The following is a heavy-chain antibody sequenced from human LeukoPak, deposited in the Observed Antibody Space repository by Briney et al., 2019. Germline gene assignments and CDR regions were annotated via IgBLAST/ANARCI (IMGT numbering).Heavy chain of an antibody. D-gene: IGHD6-19*01. Sequence: PGGSLRLSCAAPGFTCSSYAMSWVRQAPGKGLEWVSTISGSGGTTYYAEFVKGRFTISRDNSKNTLYLQMNSLRAEDTAVYYCAKPAVSGWYGFDYWGQGTLVTVSS. CDR1: GFTCSSYA. CDR2: ISGSGGTT. J-gene: IGHJ4*02. V-gene: IGHV3-23*01. CDR3: AKPAVSGWYGFDY.